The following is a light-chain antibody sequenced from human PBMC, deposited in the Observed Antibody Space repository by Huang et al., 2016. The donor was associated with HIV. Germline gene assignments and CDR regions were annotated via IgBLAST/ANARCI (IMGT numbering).Light chain of an antibody. CDR2: SAS. V-gene: IGKV1-39*01. Sequence: IQMTQSPTSLSASVGDRVSIACQASQSISTYLNWYQQKPGKAPKLLISSASALHSCVPSRFSGSGSGTAFTLTIRGLQLDDFATYYCQQSYSALSSFGPGTRL. J-gene: IGKJ5*01. CDR1: QSISTY. CDR3: QQSYSALSS.